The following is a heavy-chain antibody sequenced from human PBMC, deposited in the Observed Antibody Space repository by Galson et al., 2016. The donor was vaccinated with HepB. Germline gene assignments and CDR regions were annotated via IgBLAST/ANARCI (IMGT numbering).Heavy chain of an antibody. CDR1: GFTFSNYA. J-gene: IGHJ4*01. CDR3: AKRFGYTGYDYYFDY. D-gene: IGHD5-12*01. CDR2: ISGGGGST. V-gene: IGHV3-23*01. Sequence: SLRLSCAASGFTFSNYAMSWVRQAPGKGLEWVSAISGGGGSTYYADSVKGRFTISRDNSKNRLYLQMNNLRVEDTAIYYCAKRFGYTGYDYYFDYWGQGTLVTVSS.